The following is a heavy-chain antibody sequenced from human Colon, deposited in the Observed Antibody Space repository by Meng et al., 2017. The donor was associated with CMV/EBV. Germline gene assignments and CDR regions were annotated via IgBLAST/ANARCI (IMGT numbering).Heavy chain of an antibody. D-gene: IGHD6-19*01. Sequence: VSGGSISSGNWWSWVRQPQGKGVEWIGEIYHSGATNYKPSLKSRVTMSLDKSKNEVSLKLTSVTAADTAVYYCARHLAGTYSPGDYWGQGTLVTVSS. CDR3: ARHLAGTYSPGDY. V-gene: IGHV4-4*02. CDR1: GGSISSGNW. J-gene: IGHJ4*02. CDR2: IYHSGAT.